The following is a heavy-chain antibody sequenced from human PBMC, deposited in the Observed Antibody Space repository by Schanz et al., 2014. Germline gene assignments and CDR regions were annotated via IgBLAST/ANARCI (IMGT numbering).Heavy chain of an antibody. D-gene: IGHD1-26*01. J-gene: IGHJ6*02. V-gene: IGHV3-33*03. CDR3: AKDSRGSSFDMDV. CDR2: IWFDGSKT. Sequence: QVQLVESGGGVVQPGRSLRLSCAASGFTFSSYGMHWVRQAPVKGLEWVATIWFDGSKTDYADSVKGRFTISRDNSKNSLYLQMNSLRTEDTALYYCAKDSRGSSFDMDVWGQGTTVTVSS. CDR1: GFTFSSYG.